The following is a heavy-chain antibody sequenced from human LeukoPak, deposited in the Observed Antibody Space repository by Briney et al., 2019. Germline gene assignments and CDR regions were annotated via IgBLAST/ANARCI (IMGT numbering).Heavy chain of an antibody. Sequence: SVKVSCKASGYTFTNYYLHWVRQAPGQGLEWMGGIIPIFGTAKYAQKFQGRVTITADTSTSTAYMELSSLRSEDTAVYYCARAGWLQYYYFDYWGQGTLVTVSS. CDR1: GYTFTNYY. D-gene: IGHD5-24*01. V-gene: IGHV1-69*06. CDR3: ARAGWLQYYYFDY. J-gene: IGHJ4*02. CDR2: IIPIFGTA.